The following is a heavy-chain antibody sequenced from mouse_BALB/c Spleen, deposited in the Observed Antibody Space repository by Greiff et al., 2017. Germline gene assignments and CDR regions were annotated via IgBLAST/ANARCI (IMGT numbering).Heavy chain of an antibody. CDR2: ISSGGSYT. D-gene: IGHD2-4*01. CDR3: ARGRATMIYFDY. Sequence: EVKLVESGGGLVKPGGSLKLSCAASGFTFSSYAMSWVRQSPEKRLEWVAEISSGGSYTYYPDTVTGRFTISRDNAKNTLYLEMSSLRSEDTAMYYCARGRATMIYFDYWGQGTTLTVSS. V-gene: IGHV5-9-4*01. J-gene: IGHJ2*01. CDR1: GFTFSSYA.